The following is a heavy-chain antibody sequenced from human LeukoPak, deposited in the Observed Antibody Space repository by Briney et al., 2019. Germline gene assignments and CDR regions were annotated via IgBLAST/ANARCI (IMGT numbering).Heavy chain of an antibody. CDR2: MSRGGITI. CDR1: GFNFSNYE. J-gene: IGHJ4*02. V-gene: IGHV3-48*03. CDR3: ARERAGDPGGEEVFGAAPYDY. D-gene: IGHD3-3*01. Sequence: GGSLRLSCAASGFNFSNYEMNWIRQAPGRGREWISAMSRGGITIYYADSVKGRFTISRDDARNSVFLQMTSLRPDDTAIYYCARERAGDPGGEEVFGAAPYDYWGQGTLVTVSS.